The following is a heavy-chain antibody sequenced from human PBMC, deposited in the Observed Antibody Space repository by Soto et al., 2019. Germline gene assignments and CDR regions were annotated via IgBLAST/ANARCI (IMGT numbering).Heavy chain of an antibody. CDR1: GGSISSYY. J-gene: IGHJ6*02. CDR3: ARDRVYQYDFWSGQNVGYYYYGMDV. Sequence: PSETLSLTCTVSGGSISSYYWSWIRQPAGKGLEWIGRIYTSGSTNYNPSLKSRVTMSVDTSKNQFSLKLSSVTAADTAVYYCARDRVYQYDFWSGQNVGYYYYGMDVWGQGTTVTVSS. D-gene: IGHD3-3*01. CDR2: IYTSGST. V-gene: IGHV4-4*07.